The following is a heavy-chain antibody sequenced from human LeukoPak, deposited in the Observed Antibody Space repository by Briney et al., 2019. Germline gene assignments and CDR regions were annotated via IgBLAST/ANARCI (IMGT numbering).Heavy chain of an antibody. CDR3: TRDQTPYY. CDR1: GFTFGDYA. J-gene: IGHJ4*02. CDR2: IRSKIYGGTP. Sequence: GASLRLSCTACGFTFGDYAMTWVRQAPGKGLEWVGFIRSKIYGGTPEYAASVKGRFTISRDDSKGIAYLQMNSLKTEDTAVYYCTRDQTPYYWGQGTLVTVSS. V-gene: IGHV3-49*04.